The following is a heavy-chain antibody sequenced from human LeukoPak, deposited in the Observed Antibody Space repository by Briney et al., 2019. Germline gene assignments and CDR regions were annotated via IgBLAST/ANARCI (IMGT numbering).Heavy chain of an antibody. CDR1: GFTLSDHY. CDR2: SRNKANSYST. Sequence: GSLRLSCAASGFTLSDHYMDWVRQSPGKGLQWVGRSRNKANSYSTEYAASVKGRFTISRDDSQSSLYLQMTSLRAEDTAVYYCAKDSWSATYYFDYWGQGTLVTVSS. CDR3: AKDSWSATYYFDY. V-gene: IGHV3-72*01. D-gene: IGHD3-3*01. J-gene: IGHJ4*02.